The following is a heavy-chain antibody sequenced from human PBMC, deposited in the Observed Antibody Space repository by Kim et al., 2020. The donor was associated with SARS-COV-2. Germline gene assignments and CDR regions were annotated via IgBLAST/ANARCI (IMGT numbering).Heavy chain of an antibody. J-gene: IGHJ4*02. CDR2: IIHDGSQT. V-gene: IGHV3-30*18. D-gene: IGHD6-19*01. CDR3: VKGDHWLGPCHS. CDR1: GFTLSNSG. Sequence: GGSLRLSCAASGFTLSNSGMHWVRQAPGKGLEWVAVIIHDGSQTFYTDSVKGRFTVSRDNSKNTLSLQMNSLRPEDTALYYCVKGDHWLGPCHSWGQGTLVTVSS.